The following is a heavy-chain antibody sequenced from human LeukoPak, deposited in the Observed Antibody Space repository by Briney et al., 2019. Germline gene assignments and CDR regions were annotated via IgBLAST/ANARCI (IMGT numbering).Heavy chain of an antibody. V-gene: IGHV4-39*01. D-gene: IGHD3-16*01. J-gene: IGHJ4*02. Sequence: SETLSLTCTVSGGSIGSRDFYRGWIRQPPGKGLEWIGGIYYSGSTYYNPSLKSRVTISVDTSKNQFSLKLRSVTAADTAVYYCARQGLWRYASYWGQGSLVTVSS. CDR3: ARQGLWRYASY. CDR2: IYYSGST. CDR1: GGSIGSRDFY.